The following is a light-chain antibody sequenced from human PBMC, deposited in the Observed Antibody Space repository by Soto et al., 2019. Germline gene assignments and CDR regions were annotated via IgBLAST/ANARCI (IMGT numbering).Light chain of an antibody. V-gene: IGLV6-57*04. CDR2: EGV. CDR1: SGSIASNY. CDR3: QSYEDTIQV. Sequence: NFMLIQPHSVSESPGKTVTISCTRSSGSIASNYVQWYQQRPGSAPTTVVYEGVQRPSGVPDRFSGSIDRSSNSASLTISGLKTEDEADYYCQSYEDTIQVFGGGTKVTVL. J-gene: IGLJ3*02.